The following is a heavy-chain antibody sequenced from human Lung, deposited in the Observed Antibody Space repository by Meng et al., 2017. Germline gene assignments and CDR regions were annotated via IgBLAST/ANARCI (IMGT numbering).Heavy chain of an antibody. V-gene: IGHV1-69*13. D-gene: IGHD1-14*01. CDR1: GCYFSTHT. CDR3: ARGRRNEPLFDY. Sequence: QVQLVQSGAEVKKPGSSVKVACKTSGCYFSTHTFSWVRQAPGQGLEWMGGLIAVFDKTKAAPRFQDRVTFTADESTSTAYMELSSLTFDDTAVYFCARGRRNEPLFDYWGQGTLVTVSS. J-gene: IGHJ4*02. CDR2: LIAVFDKT.